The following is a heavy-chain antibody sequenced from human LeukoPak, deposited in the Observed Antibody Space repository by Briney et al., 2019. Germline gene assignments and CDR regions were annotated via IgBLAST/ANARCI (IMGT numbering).Heavy chain of an antibody. CDR3: AGGAPSSGCDY. CDR1: GGSISSYY. Sequence: ASETLSLTCTVSGGSISSYYWSWIRQPPGKGLEWIGYIYYSGSTNYNPSLKSRVTISVDTSKNQFSLKLSSVTAADTAVYYCAGGAPSSGCDYWGQGTLVTVSS. CDR2: IYYSGST. D-gene: IGHD6-19*01. J-gene: IGHJ4*02. V-gene: IGHV4-59*01.